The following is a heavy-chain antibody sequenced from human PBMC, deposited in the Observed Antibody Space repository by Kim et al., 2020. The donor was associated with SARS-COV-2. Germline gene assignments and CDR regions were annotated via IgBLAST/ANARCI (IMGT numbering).Heavy chain of an antibody. D-gene: IGHD2-8*01. CDR3: AKDCPPKRQYCTNGVYDY. V-gene: IGHV3-23*01. CDR1: GFTFSSYA. Sequence: GGSLRLSCAASGFTFSSYAMSWVRQAPGKGLEWVSAISGSGGSTYYADSVKGRFTISRDNSKNTLYLQMNSLRAEDTAVYYCAKDCPPKRQYCTNGVYDYWGQGTLVTVSS. CDR2: ISGSGGST. J-gene: IGHJ4*02.